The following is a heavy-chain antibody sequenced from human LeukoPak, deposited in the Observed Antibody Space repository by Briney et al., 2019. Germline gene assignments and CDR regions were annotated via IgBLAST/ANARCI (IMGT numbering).Heavy chain of an antibody. Sequence: NPGGSLRLSCAAFGFTFSSYNMNWVRQAPGKGLEWVSAISGSSSYMYYVDSVEGRFTISRDNAKNSLYLQMNSLRAEDTAVYYCARGIRYFDWLIETPSGFDYWGQGTLVTVSS. CDR3: ARGIRYFDWLIETPSGFDY. J-gene: IGHJ4*02. CDR2: ISGSSSYM. D-gene: IGHD3-9*01. V-gene: IGHV3-21*01. CDR1: GFTFSSYN.